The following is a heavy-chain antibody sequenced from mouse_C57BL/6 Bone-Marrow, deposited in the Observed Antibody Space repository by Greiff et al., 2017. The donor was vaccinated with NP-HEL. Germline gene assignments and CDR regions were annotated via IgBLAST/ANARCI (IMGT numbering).Heavy chain of an antibody. Sequence: EVKLVESEGGLVQPGRSMKLSCTASGFTFSDYYMAWVRQVPEKGLEWVANINYDGSSTYYLDSLKSRFIISRDNAKNILYLQMSSLKSEDTATYYCAREGTYYAMDYWGQGTSVTVSS. CDR1: GFTFSDYY. CDR2: INYDGSST. D-gene: IGHD3-3*01. CDR3: AREGTYYAMDY. V-gene: IGHV5-16*01. J-gene: IGHJ4*01.